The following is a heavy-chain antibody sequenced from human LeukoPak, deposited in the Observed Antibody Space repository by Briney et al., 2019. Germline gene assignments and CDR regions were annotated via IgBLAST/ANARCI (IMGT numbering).Heavy chain of an antibody. Sequence: SGGSLRLSCAASGFTFSTYGMHWVRQAPGKGLEWVAVIWYDGTDKYYSDSVKGRFTISRDNSKNTLYLQMNSLRAEDTAVYYCARVRLEMAIDYWGQGTLVTVSS. J-gene: IGHJ4*02. CDR1: GFTFSTYG. V-gene: IGHV3-33*01. CDR3: ARVRLEMAIDY. CDR2: IWYDGTDK. D-gene: IGHD5-24*01.